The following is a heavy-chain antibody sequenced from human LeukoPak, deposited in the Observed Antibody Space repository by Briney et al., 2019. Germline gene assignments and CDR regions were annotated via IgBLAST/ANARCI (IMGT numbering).Heavy chain of an antibody. D-gene: IGHD3-3*01. CDR3: ARDRRGYDY. CDR1: GFTFSSFA. V-gene: IGHV3-30-3*01. J-gene: IGHJ4*02. Sequence: GGSLRLSCAASGFTFSSFAMHWVRQAPGKGLEWVALISYDGSNKYYADSVKGRFTISRDNSKNTLYLQMNSLRAEDTAVYYCARDRRGYDYWGQGTLVTVSS. CDR2: ISYDGSNK.